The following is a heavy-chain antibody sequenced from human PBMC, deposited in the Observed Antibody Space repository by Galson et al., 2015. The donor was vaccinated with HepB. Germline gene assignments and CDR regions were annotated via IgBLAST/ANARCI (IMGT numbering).Heavy chain of an antibody. Sequence: SLRLSCAASRFTFSNYGMHWVRQAPGKGLEWVALISYDGSNKYYADSVKGRFTISRDNSNNTLYVQMNSLRPEDTAVYYCARDFRLATGTFAYWGQGTLVTVSS. CDR3: ARDFRLATGTFAY. D-gene: IGHD3-9*01. CDR2: ISYDGSNK. J-gene: IGHJ4*02. V-gene: IGHV3-30*03. CDR1: RFTFSNYG.